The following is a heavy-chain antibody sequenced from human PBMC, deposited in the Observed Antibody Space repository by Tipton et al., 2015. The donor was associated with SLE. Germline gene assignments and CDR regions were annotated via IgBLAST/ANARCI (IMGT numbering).Heavy chain of an antibody. V-gene: IGHV4-61*09. CDR1: GGSISSGGYY. D-gene: IGHD3-10*01. J-gene: IGHJ3*02. CDR3: ARASFTYYYGSGSYSSAFDI. Sequence: LRLSCTVSGGSISSGGYYWSWIRQPAGKGLEWIGHIYTSGSTNYNPSLKSRVTISVDTSKNQFSLKLSSVTAADTAVYYCARASFTYYYGSGSYSSAFDIWGQGTMVTVSS. CDR2: IYTSGST.